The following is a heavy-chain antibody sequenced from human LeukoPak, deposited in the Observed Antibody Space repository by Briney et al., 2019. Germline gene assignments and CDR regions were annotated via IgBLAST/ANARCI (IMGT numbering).Heavy chain of an antibody. CDR3: ARDRHVDTAMVEAFDI. V-gene: IGHV4-4*07. D-gene: IGHD5-18*01. Sequence: SETLSLTCTVSGGSISSYYRSWIRQPAGKRLEWIGRIYSSGSTDYNPSLKSRVTMSVDTSKNQFSLKLSSVTAADTAVYYCARDRHVDTAMVEAFDIWGQGTMVTVSS. CDR1: GGSISSYY. CDR2: IYSSGST. J-gene: IGHJ3*02.